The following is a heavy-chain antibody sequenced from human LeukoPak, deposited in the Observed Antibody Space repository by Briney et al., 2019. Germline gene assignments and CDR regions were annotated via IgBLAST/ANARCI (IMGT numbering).Heavy chain of an antibody. D-gene: IGHD4-17*01. J-gene: IGHJ4*02. CDR1: GDFITSGSGIFY. CDR3: ARNSTTVNHVYKFFDY. V-gene: IGHV4-39*01. CDR2: VFYSGST. Sequence: TSETLSLTCTVSGDFITSGSGIFYWGWIRQSPAKGLEWIGSVFYSGSTSYNPSLKSRVTISVDTSKNQFSLKLSSVTAADTAVYYCARNSTTVNHVYKFFDYWGRGTLVTVSS.